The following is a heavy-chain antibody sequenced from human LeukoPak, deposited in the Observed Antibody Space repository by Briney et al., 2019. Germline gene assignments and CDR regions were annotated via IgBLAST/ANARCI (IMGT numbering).Heavy chain of an antibody. D-gene: IGHD3-22*01. J-gene: IGHJ4*02. CDR1: GGSISSYY. CDR2: IYYSRST. CDR3: AREGDYYDSSGYFDY. Sequence: SETLSLTCTVSGGSISSYYWSWIRQPPGKGLEWIGYIYYSRSTNYNPSLKSRVTISVDTSKNQFSLKLSSVTAADTAVYYCAREGDYYDSSGYFDYWGQGTLVTVSS. V-gene: IGHV4-59*01.